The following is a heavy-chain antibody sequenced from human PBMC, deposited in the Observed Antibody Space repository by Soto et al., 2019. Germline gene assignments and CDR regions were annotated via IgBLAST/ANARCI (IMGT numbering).Heavy chain of an antibody. CDR3: AKDRIFGVGNWFDP. Sequence: GGFLRLSCAASGFTSSSYAMSWVRQAPGKGLEWVSAISGSGGSTYYADSVKGRFTISRDNSKNTLYLQMNSLRAEDTAVYYCAKDRIFGVGNWFDPWGQGTLVTVSS. CDR1: GFTSSSYA. V-gene: IGHV3-23*01. CDR2: ISGSGGST. D-gene: IGHD3-3*01. J-gene: IGHJ5*02.